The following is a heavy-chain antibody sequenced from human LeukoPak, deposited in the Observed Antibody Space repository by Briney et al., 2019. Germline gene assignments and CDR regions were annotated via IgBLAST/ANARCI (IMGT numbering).Heavy chain of an antibody. CDR1: GFTFSSYA. Sequence: PGGSLRLSCAVSGFTFSSYAMTWVRQVPGRGLEWVSAVSETGHTTYYADSVKGRFTISRDNSENTLFLQMNSLRAEDTAVYYCAKARTYYYYYGVDVWGQGTTVTVSS. J-gene: IGHJ6*02. CDR3: AKARTYYYYYGVDV. V-gene: IGHV3-23*01. D-gene: IGHD1-14*01. CDR2: VSETGHTT.